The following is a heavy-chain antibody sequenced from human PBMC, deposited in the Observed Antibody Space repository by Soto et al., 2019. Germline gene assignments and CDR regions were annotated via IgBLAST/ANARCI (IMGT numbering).Heavy chain of an antibody. CDR1: GFIFKMYW. CDR2: IYNDGTYS. D-gene: IGHD3-10*01. Sequence: GGSLRLSCAASGFIFKMYWMHWVRQSPGKGLVWISRIYNDGTYSDYADSVRGRFTISRDSVNDTLYLQMNNLRAEDSGLYYCTRGPRPISTGTGAYWGQGTQVTVSS. V-gene: IGHV3-74*01. CDR3: TRGPRPISTGTGAY. J-gene: IGHJ4*02.